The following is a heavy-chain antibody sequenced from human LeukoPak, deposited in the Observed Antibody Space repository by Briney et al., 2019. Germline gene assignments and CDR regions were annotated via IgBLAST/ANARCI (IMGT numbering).Heavy chain of an antibody. CDR2: IYYSGST. CDR3: ARSGYSGYGAPDY. V-gene: IGHV4-39*07. Sequence: SETLSLTCTVSGGSISSSSYYWGWIRQPPGKGLEWIGSIYYSGSTYYNPSLKSRVTTSVDKSKNQFSLKLSSVTAADTVVYYCARSGYSGYGAPDYWGQGTLVTVSS. J-gene: IGHJ4*02. CDR1: GGSISSSSYY. D-gene: IGHD5-12*01.